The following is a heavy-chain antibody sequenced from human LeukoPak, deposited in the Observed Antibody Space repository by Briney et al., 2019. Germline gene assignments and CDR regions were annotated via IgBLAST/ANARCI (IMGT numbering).Heavy chain of an antibody. D-gene: IGHD2-2*01. CDR1: GGSISSGGYY. CDR2: IYYSGST. CDR3: ARGPDIVVVPAGFDP. V-gene: IGHV4-31*03. J-gene: IGHJ5*02. Sequence: SETLSLTCTVSGGSISSGGYYWSWIRQHPGKGLEWIGYIYYSGSTYYNPSLKSRVTISVATSKNQFCLKLSSVTAADTAVYYCARGPDIVVVPAGFDPWGQGTLVTVSS.